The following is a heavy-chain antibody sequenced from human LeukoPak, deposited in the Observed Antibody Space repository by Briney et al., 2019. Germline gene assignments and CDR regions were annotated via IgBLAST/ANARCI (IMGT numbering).Heavy chain of an antibody. D-gene: IGHD4-23*01. CDR3: ARDLRGAVVRFDY. Sequence: KPGGSLRLSCAASGFTFSSYSMNWVRQAPGKGLEWVSSISSSSSYIYYADSVKGRFTISRDNAKNSLYLQMNSLRAEDTAVYYCARDLRGAVVRFDYWGQGTLVTVSS. V-gene: IGHV3-21*01. CDR2: ISSSSSYI. CDR1: GFTFSSYS. J-gene: IGHJ4*02.